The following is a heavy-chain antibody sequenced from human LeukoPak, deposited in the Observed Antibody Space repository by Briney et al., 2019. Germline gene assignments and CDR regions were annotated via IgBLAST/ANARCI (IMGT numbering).Heavy chain of an antibody. CDR2: ISGSGGST. CDR1: GFIFDTYA. J-gene: IGHJ6*02. Sequence: PGGSLRLSCTASGFIFDTYAMSWVRQAPGKGLEWVSAISGSGGSTYYADSVKGRFTISRDNSKNTLYLQMNSLRAEDTAVYYCAKALRVYYYYGMDVWGQGTTVTVSS. V-gene: IGHV3-23*01. CDR3: AKALRVYYYYGMDV.